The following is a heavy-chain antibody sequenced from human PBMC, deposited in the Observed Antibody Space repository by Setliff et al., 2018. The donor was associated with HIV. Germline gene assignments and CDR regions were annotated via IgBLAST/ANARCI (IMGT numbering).Heavy chain of an antibody. D-gene: IGHD3-22*01. CDR3: ASRIYYYDESRVLREEGFVP. J-gene: IGHJ5*02. CDR1: GDPISSDFY. Sequence: TLSLTCTVSGDPISSDFYWTWIRQPPGKGLEWTGSIYHTGRTYYNRSLESRLTISIDTSKNQFSLKLTSVTAADTAMYYCASRIYYYDESRVLREEGFVPWGQGTLVTVSS. CDR2: IYHTGRT. V-gene: IGHV4-38-2*02.